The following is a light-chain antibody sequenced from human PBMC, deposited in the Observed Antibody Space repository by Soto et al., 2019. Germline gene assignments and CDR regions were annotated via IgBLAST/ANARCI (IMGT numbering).Light chain of an antibody. V-gene: IGLV1-47*01. Sequence: QSVLTQPPSASGTPGQRVTISCSGSSSNIGSNYVYWYQQLPGTAPKLLIYRNNQRPSGVPDRFSGSKSGTSASLAISGLRSEDEADYYCAAWDDSRSVVFGGGTKLTV. CDR1: SSNIGSNY. J-gene: IGLJ2*01. CDR3: AAWDDSRSVV. CDR2: RNN.